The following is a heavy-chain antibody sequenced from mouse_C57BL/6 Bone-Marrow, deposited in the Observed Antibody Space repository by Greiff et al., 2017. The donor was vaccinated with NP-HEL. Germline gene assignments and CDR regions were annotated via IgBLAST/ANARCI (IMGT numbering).Heavy chain of an antibody. D-gene: IGHD1-1*01. CDR3: ARRDGSSPYAMDY. Sequence: EVQLQQSGAELVRPGSSVKMSCKTSGYTFTSYGINWVKQRPGQGLEWIGYIYIGNGYTAYNEKFKGKATLTSDTSSSTAYMQLSSLTSEDSAIYFCARRDGSSPYAMDYWGQGTSVTVSS. J-gene: IGHJ4*01. CDR1: GYTFTSYG. CDR2: IYIGNGYT. V-gene: IGHV1-58*01.